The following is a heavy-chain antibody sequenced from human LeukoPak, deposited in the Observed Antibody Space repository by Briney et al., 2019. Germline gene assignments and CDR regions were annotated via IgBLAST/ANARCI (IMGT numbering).Heavy chain of an antibody. J-gene: IGHJ5*02. CDR1: GYTFTTYY. Sequence: ASVKVSCKASGYTFTTYYIYWVRQAPGQGLEWMGWINPNSGGTNYAQKFQGRVTMTRDTSISTAYMELSRLRSDDTAVYYCAREDSRLFDPWGQGTLVTVSS. V-gene: IGHV1-2*02. CDR3: AREDSRLFDP. CDR2: INPNSGGT.